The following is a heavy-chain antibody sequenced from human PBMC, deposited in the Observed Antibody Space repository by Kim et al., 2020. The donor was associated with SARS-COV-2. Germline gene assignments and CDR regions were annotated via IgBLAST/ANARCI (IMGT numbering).Heavy chain of an antibody. CDR1: GFTFNNYG. CDR3: ARDANSNLDY. Sequence: GGSLRLSCAASGFTFNNYGIHWVRQAPGKGLEWVAVIWYYGTNKYYADSVRGRFTISRDNSKNTVYLQMNSLRAEDTAMYYCARDANSNLDYWGQGTLVTVSS. D-gene: IGHD1-7*01. V-gene: IGHV3-33*01. CDR2: IWYYGTNK. J-gene: IGHJ4*02.